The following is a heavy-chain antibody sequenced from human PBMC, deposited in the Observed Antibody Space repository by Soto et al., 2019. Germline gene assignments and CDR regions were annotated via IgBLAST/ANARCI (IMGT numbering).Heavy chain of an antibody. J-gene: IGHJ6*03. Sequence: GGSLRLSCAASGFTFSSYWMHWVRQAPGKGLVWVSRINSDGSSTSYADSVKGRFTISRDNAKNTLYLQMNSLRAEDTAVYYCARDWTDIVVVPAAPLYYYYYMDVWGKGTTVTVSS. CDR2: INSDGSST. CDR3: ARDWTDIVVVPAAPLYYYYYMDV. V-gene: IGHV3-74*01. D-gene: IGHD2-2*01. CDR1: GFTFSSYW.